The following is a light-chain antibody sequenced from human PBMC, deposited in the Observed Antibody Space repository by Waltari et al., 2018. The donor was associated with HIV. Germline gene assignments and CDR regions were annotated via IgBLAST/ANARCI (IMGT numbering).Light chain of an antibody. Sequence: QSVLTQPPSVSGAPGQRVTIACTGSSPNLGAGSDVPWFQQLPGTAPELLIYGNTNRPSGVPDRFSGSKSGTSASLAITGLQAEDEADYYCQSYDSGLSAYVFGTGTKVTVL. CDR2: GNT. V-gene: IGLV1-40*01. CDR3: QSYDSGLSAYV. J-gene: IGLJ1*01. CDR1: SPNLGAGSD.